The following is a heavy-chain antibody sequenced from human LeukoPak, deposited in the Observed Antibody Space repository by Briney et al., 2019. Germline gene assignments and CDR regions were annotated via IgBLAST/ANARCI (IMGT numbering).Heavy chain of an antibody. Sequence: SETLSLTCAVYGGSFSGYYWTWIRQPPGKGLGWIGEINHSGSTYYNPSLKSRVTISVDTSKNQFSLKLSSVTAADTAVYYCARGEPGITMVRNQPWGQGTLFTVSS. V-gene: IGHV4-34*01. D-gene: IGHD3-10*01. CDR1: GGSFSGYY. CDR2: INHSGST. CDR3: ARGEPGITMVRNQP. J-gene: IGHJ5*02.